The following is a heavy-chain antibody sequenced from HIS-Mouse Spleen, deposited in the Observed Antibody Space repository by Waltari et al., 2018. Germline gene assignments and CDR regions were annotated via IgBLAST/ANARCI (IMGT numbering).Heavy chain of an antibody. Sequence: QLQLQESGPGLVKPSETLSLTCTVSGGSISSSSYSWGWIRQPPGKGLAWIGSIYYSGSTSYNPALKSRVTISVDTSKNQFSLKLSSVTAADTAVYYCAREIPYSSSWYDWYFDLWGRGTLVTVSS. CDR1: GGSISSSSYS. CDR2: IYYSGST. D-gene: IGHD6-13*01. V-gene: IGHV4-39*07. CDR3: AREIPYSSSWYDWYFDL. J-gene: IGHJ2*01.